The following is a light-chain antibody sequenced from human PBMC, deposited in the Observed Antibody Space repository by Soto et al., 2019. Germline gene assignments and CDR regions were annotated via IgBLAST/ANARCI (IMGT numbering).Light chain of an antibody. Sequence: ESVLTQAPGTLSLSPGERATLSSRASQSVISSYLAWYQQKPGQAPRLLIYGASSRATGIPDRFSGSGSGTDFTLTISRLEPEDFAVYYCQQYGSSLWTVGQGTKVDIK. CDR3: QQYGSSLWT. V-gene: IGKV3-20*01. CDR2: GAS. J-gene: IGKJ1*01. CDR1: QSVISSY.